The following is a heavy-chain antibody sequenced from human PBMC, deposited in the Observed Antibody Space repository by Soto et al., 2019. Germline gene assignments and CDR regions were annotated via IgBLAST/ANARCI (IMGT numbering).Heavy chain of an antibody. CDR2: IIPIFGTA. J-gene: IGHJ4*02. V-gene: IGHV1-69*13. CDR3: ARGTYYGETDY. Sequence: SVKVSCKAAVYTFSIDAISWVRQAPGQGLEWMGGIIPIFGTANYAQKFQGRVTITADESTSTAYMELSSLRSEDTAVYYCARGTYYGETDYWGQGTLVTVSS. CDR1: VYTFSIDA. D-gene: IGHD4-17*01.